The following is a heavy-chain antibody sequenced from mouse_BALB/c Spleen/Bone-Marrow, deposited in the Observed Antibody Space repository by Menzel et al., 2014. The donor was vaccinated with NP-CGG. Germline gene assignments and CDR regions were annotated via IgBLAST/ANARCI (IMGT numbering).Heavy chain of an antibody. Sequence: EVKLVESGGGLVQPGGSLKLSCAASGFTFSSYTMSWVRQTPEKRLEWVAYISNGGGSTYYPDTVKGRFTISRDNAKNPPFLQMNSLKSEDTAMYFRARHGYYGSRAMEYWGQGTSVTVSS. CDR2: ISNGGGST. CDR1: GFTFSSYT. D-gene: IGHD1-1*01. V-gene: IGHV5-12-2*01. J-gene: IGHJ4*01. CDR3: ARHGYYGSRAMEY.